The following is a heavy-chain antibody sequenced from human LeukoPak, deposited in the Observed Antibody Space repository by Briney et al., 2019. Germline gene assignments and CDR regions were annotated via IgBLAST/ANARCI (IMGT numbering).Heavy chain of an antibody. CDR3: AKGGAVAVLDS. Sequence: PGGSLRLSCAGSGFTFSNYTFNWVRQAPGKGLDWVSYISSSSTTIYYTDSVKGRFTISRDNAKNSLYLQMNSLRTEDTAVFYCAKGGAVAVLDSWGQGTLVTVSS. J-gene: IGHJ5*01. CDR2: ISSSSTTI. V-gene: IGHV3-48*01. CDR1: GFTFSNYT. D-gene: IGHD6-19*01.